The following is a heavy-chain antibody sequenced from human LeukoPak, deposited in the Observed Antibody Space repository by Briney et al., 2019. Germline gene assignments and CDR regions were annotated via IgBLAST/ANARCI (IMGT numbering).Heavy chain of an antibody. CDR2: MNPNSGDT. CDR3: ARVGGYSYGQNY. J-gene: IGHJ4*02. Sequence: ASVKVSCKASGYTFTSYDINWVRPATGQGLEWMGWMNPNSGDTGYAQKFQGRVTMTRNTSISTAYMELSSLRSEDTAVYYCARVGGYSYGQNYWGQGTLVTVSS. V-gene: IGHV1-8*01. CDR1: GYTFTSYD. D-gene: IGHD5-18*01.